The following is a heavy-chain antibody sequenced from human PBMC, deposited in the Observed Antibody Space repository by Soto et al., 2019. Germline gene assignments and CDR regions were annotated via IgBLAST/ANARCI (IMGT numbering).Heavy chain of an antibody. CDR2: ISYSGST. CDR3: ARLNLGDPDY. V-gene: IGHV4-59*08. J-gene: IGHJ4*02. Sequence: SETLSLTCTVSGDSISRFSWTWIRQPPGKGLEWIGNISYSGSTNSNPSLKSRVTISVDTSKNQFSLKLGSVTAADTAVYYCARLNLGDPDYWGQGTLVTVSS. CDR1: GDSISRFS. D-gene: IGHD4-17*01.